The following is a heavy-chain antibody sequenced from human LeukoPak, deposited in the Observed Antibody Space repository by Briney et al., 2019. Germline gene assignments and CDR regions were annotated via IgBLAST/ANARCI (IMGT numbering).Heavy chain of an antibody. D-gene: IGHD2/OR15-2a*01. CDR2: ISGSGGGA. CDR1: GFTFSSYA. Sequence: GASLRLSCAASGFTFSSYAMSWVRQAPGKGLEWVSVISGSGGGASYADSVKGRFTISRDNSKNTLYLQMNSLRAEDTAVYYCAKVSKGGSTQWFDPWGQGTLVTVSS. V-gene: IGHV3-23*01. J-gene: IGHJ5*02. CDR3: AKVSKGGSTQWFDP.